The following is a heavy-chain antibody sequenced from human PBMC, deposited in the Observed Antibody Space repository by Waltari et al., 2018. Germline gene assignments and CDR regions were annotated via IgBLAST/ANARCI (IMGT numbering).Heavy chain of an antibody. V-gene: IGHV4-39*01. CDR3: ARLGDNSRAFDY. Sequence: QLQLQESGPGLVQPSETLSLTCTVSGGSISTSSYYWGWPRQPPGKGLEWIESIYYSGSTYYNPSLKSRVTISVDTSKNQFSLKLSSVTAADTAIYYCARLGDNSRAFDYWGQGTLVTVSS. D-gene: IGHD2-21*01. CDR2: IYYSGST. CDR1: GGSISTSSYY. J-gene: IGHJ4*02.